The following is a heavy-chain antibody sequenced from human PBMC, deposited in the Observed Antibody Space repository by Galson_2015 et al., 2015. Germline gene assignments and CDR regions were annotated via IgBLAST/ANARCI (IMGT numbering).Heavy chain of an antibody. CDR3: ARAASKVVVKSFDY. D-gene: IGHD3-22*01. J-gene: IGHJ4*02. CDR1: GFTFSSYW. CDR2: INSDGSST. Sequence: SLRLSCAASGFTFSSYWMHWVRQAPGKGLVWVSRINSDGSSTSYADSVKGRFTISRDNAKNTLYLQMNSLRAEDTAVYYCARAASKVVVKSFDYWGQGTLVTVSS. V-gene: IGHV3-74*01.